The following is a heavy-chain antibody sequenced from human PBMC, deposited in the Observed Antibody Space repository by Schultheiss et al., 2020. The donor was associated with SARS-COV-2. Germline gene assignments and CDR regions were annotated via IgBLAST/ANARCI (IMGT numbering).Heavy chain of an antibody. CDR1: GFTFSSYS. CDR2: ISSSSSYI. Sequence: GGSLRLSCAASGFTFSSYSMNWVRQAPGKGLEWVSSISSSSSYIYYADSVKGRFTISRDNAKNSLYLQMNSLRAEDTAVYYCARDPPGVGATDVIDIWGQGTRVTVSS. J-gene: IGHJ3*02. CDR3: ARDPPGVGATDVIDI. D-gene: IGHD1-26*01. V-gene: IGHV3-21*01.